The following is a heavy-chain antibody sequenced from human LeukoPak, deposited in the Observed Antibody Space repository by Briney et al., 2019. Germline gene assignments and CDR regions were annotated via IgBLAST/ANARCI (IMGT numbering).Heavy chain of an antibody. CDR3: AKAKENPGIAVAFDY. D-gene: IGHD6-19*01. J-gene: IGHJ4*02. V-gene: IGHV3-30*02. Sequence: AGGSLRLSCAASGFTFSSYGMHWVRQAPGKGLEWVAFIRYDGGNKYYADSAKGRFTISRDNSKNTLYLQMNSLRAEDTAVYYCAKAKENPGIAVAFDYWGQGTLVTVSS. CDR2: IRYDGGNK. CDR1: GFTFSSYG.